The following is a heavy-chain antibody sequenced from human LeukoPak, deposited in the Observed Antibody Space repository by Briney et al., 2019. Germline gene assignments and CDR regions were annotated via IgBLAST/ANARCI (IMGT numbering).Heavy chain of an antibody. D-gene: IGHD3-16*02. CDR3: ASLGDYVWGSYRSKQAFDI. J-gene: IGHJ3*02. Sequence: ASVKVSCKASGYTFTSYGISWVRQAPGQGLEWMGWISAYNGNTNYAQKLQGRVTMTTDTPTSTAYMELRSLRSDDTAVYYCASLGDYVWGSYRSKQAFDIWGQGTMVTVSS. CDR2: ISAYNGNT. CDR1: GYTFTSYG. V-gene: IGHV1-18*01.